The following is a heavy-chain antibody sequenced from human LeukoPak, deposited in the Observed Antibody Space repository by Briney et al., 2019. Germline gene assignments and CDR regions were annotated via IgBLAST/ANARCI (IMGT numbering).Heavy chain of an antibody. CDR2: INPSGGST. V-gene: IGHV1-46*01. D-gene: IGHD4-17*01. J-gene: IGHJ6*03. CDR3: ARGYGDYYMDV. CDR1: GYTFTSYY. Sequence: ASVKVSCKASGYTFTSYYMHWVRQAPGQGLEWMGIINPSGGSTSYAQKFQGRVTMTRDMSTSTVYMELSSLRSEHTAVYYCARGYGDYYMDVWGKGTTVTVSS.